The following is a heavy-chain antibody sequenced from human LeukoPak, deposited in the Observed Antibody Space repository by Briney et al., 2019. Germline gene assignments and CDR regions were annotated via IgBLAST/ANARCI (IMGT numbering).Heavy chain of an antibody. J-gene: IGHJ5*02. D-gene: IGHD2-2*01. CDR3: ARGYCSSTSCPGGGWFDP. Sequence: IPSETLSLTCAVYGGSFSGYYWSWIRQPPGKGLEWIGETNHSGSTNYNPSLKSRVTISVDTSKNQFSLKLSSVTAADTAVYYCARGYCSSTSCPGGGWFDPWGQGTLVTVSS. CDR1: GGSFSGYY. CDR2: TNHSGST. V-gene: IGHV4-34*01.